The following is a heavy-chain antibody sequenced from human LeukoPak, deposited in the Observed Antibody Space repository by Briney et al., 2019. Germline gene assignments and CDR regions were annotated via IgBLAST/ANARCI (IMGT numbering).Heavy chain of an antibody. D-gene: IGHD6-13*01. Sequence: PGGSLRLSCAASGFTVSSNYMTWVRQAPGKGLEWVSVIYSGGSTDYADSVKGRFTISRDNAKNSLYLQMNSLRDEDTAVYYCARVWGLAVAGGEIEYWGQGTLVTVSS. CDR1: GFTVSSNY. V-gene: IGHV3-66*01. CDR3: ARVWGLAVAGGEIEY. CDR2: IYSGGST. J-gene: IGHJ4*02.